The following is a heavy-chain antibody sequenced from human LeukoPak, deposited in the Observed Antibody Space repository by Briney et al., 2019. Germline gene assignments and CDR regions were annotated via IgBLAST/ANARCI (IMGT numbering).Heavy chain of an antibody. J-gene: IGHJ4*02. CDR3: ARPLTGGYTPLDY. V-gene: IGHV5-10-1*01. CDR2: IDPSDSCT. CDR1: GNSFTNYW. Sequence: GESLKISCKGSGNSFTNYWISWVRQKPGKGLEWMGRIDPSDSCTDYSPSFQGHVTISADKSVYTAYLQWSSLKASDTAMYYCARPLTGGYTPLDYWGQGTLVTVSS. D-gene: IGHD3-22*01.